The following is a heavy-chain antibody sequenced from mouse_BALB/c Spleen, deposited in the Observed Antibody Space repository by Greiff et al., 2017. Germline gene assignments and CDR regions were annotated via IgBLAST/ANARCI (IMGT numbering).Heavy chain of an antibody. D-gene: IGHD2-3*01. J-gene: IGHJ4*01. CDR2: IDPSDSYT. CDR1: GYTFTSYW. CDR3: TRGLLPYYYAMDY. Sequence: QVQLQQPGAELVKPGASVKMSCKASGYTFTSYWMHWVKQRPGQGLEWIGVIDPSDSYTSYNQKLKGKATLTVDTSSSTAYMQLSSLTSEDSAVYYCTRGLLPYYYAMDYWGQGTSVTVSS. V-gene: IGHV1S127*01.